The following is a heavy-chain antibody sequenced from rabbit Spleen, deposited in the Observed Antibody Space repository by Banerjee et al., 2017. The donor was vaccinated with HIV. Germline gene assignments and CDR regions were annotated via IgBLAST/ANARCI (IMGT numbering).Heavy chain of an antibody. V-gene: IGHV1S45*01. CDR3: ARGYDGYSYAINL. Sequence: EQLEESGGGLVKPEGSLTLTCKASGVSFSDKDVMCWVRQAPGKGLEWIACINIVTGKSVYASWAKGRFTISKTSSTTVTLQMASLTAADTAAYFCARGYDGYSYAINLWGPGTLVTVS. CDR1: GVSFSDKDV. J-gene: IGHJ4*01. D-gene: IGHD6-1*01. CDR2: INIVTGKS.